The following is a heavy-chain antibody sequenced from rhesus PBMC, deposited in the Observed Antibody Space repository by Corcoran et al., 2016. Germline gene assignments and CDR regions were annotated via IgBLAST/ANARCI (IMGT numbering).Heavy chain of an antibody. J-gene: IGHJ4*01. V-gene: IGHV1-200*01. CDR1: GYTFPSYS. CDR2: INPSNGKT. Sequence: QVQLVQSGAEVKKPGASVKLSCTASGYTFPSYSLTWVRPAPGQGIEWMGWINPSNGKTGYAQKFQGRVTMTRDTSTSTAYMELSSLRSEDTAVYYCARRLATVTLSYFDYWGQGVLVTVSS. D-gene: IGHD5-36*02. CDR3: ARRLATVTLSYFDY.